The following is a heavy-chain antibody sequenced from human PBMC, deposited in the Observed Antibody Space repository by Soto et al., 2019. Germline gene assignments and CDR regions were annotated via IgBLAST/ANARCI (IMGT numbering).Heavy chain of an antibody. D-gene: IGHD3-22*01. CDR2: IIPIFGTA. CDR1: GGTFSSYA. CDR3: ARNYYYDSSGYYHFDY. V-gene: IGHV1-69*01. J-gene: IGHJ4*02. Sequence: SVKVSCKASGGTFSSYAISWVRQAPGQGLEWMGGIIPIFGTANYAQKFQGRVTITADESTSTAYMELSSLRSEDTAVYYCARNYYYDSSGYYHFDYWGQGTLVTVSS.